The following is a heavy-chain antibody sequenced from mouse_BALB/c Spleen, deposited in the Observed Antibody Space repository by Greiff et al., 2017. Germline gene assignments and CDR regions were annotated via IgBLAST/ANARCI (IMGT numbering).Heavy chain of an antibody. CDR2: ISSGGSYT. D-gene: IGHD2-10*02. V-gene: IGHV5-6-4*01. CDR1: GFTFSSYT. CDR3: TRDLYGNPAWFAY. J-gene: IGHJ3*01. Sequence: EVKLVESGGGLVKPGGSLKLSCSASGFTFSSYTMSWVRQTPEKRLEWVATISSGGSYTYYPDSVKGRFTISRDNAKNTLYLQMSSLKSEDTAMYYCTRDLYGNPAWFAYWGQGTLVTVSA.